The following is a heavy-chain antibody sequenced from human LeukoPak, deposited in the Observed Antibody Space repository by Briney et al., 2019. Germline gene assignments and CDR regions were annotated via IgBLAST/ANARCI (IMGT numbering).Heavy chain of an antibody. CDR2: ISGSGGST. D-gene: IGHD5-18*01. CDR3: ANDLGWIQLNLG. J-gene: IGHJ4*02. CDR1: GFTFSSYG. V-gene: IGHV3-23*01. Sequence: GGSLRLSCAASGFTFSSYGMIWVRQAPGKGLEWVSGISGSGGSTYLADSVKGRFTISRDNSKNTMYLQMNSLRAEDTAVYYCANDLGWIQLNLGRGQGTLVTVSS.